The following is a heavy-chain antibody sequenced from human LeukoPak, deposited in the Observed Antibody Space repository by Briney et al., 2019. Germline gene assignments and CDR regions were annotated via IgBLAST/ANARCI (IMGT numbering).Heavy chain of an antibody. J-gene: IGHJ4*02. CDR2: ISSSGSTI. CDR1: GFTFSDYY. Sequence: GGSLRLSCAASGFTFSDYYMSWIRQAPGKGLEWVSYISSSGSTIYYADSVKGRFTISRDNAKNSLYLQMNSLRAEETAVYYCAREGGYCSSTSCYGYYFDYWGQGTLVTVSS. D-gene: IGHD2-2*01. V-gene: IGHV3-11*04. CDR3: AREGGYCSSTSCYGYYFDY.